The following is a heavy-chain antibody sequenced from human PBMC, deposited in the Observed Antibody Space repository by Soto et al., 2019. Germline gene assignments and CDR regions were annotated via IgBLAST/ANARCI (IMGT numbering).Heavy chain of an antibody. CDR2: INHSGST. Sequence: SDTLSLTCAVYGGPFSGYYWSWIRQPPGKGLEWIGEINHSGSTNYNPSLKSRVTISLDTSKNQFSLKLSSVTAADTAVYYCARGKRTRISMVRGVISAFDIWGQGTMVT. CDR3: ARGKRTRISMVRGVISAFDI. D-gene: IGHD3-10*01. CDR1: GGPFSGYY. J-gene: IGHJ3*02. V-gene: IGHV4-34*01.